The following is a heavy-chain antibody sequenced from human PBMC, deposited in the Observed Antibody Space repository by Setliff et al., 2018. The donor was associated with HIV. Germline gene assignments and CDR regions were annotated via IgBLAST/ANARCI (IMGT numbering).Heavy chain of an antibody. CDR3: ARDRGYCSGGSCHFDY. D-gene: IGHD2-15*01. J-gene: IGHJ4*02. CDR2: ITSSSTYI. CDR1: GFTFSSYS. V-gene: IGHV3-21*01. Sequence: GGSLRLSCAASGFTFSSYSVNWVRQAPGKGLEWVSSITSSSTYIYYADSVKGRFTISRDNAKNSLYLQMNSLRAEDTAVYYCARDRGYCSGGSCHFDYWGQGTLVTVSS.